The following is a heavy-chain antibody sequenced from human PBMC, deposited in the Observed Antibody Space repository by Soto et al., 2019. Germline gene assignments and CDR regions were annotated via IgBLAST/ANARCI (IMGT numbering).Heavy chain of an antibody. Sequence: QEQLVQSGAEVKKPGASVRVSCEASGYPFSINDIAWVRQASGQGLEWMGWMKPSTGDSGYAQDFQGRITLTRDTATGTAYMELSSLRPEDTAVYYCARGGPAAGFDLWGQGTLVTVSS. CDR3: ARGGPAAGFDL. CDR2: MKPSTGDS. J-gene: IGHJ4*02. V-gene: IGHV1-8*01. D-gene: IGHD6-13*01. CDR1: GYPFSIND.